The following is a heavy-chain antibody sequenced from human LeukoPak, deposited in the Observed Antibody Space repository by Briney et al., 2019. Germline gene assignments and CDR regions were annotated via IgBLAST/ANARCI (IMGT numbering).Heavy chain of an antibody. CDR2: INPNSGDT. J-gene: IGHJ4*02. Sequence: GSVKVSCKASGYTFTSYGISWVRQAPGQGFEWMGWINPNSGDTNSAQKFRGRVTMTRDTSISTVYMELSSLRSDDTAVYYCARRGEVRELRHWGQGSLVTVSS. V-gene: IGHV1-2*02. CDR3: ARRGEVRELRH. D-gene: IGHD1-26*01. CDR1: GYTFTSYG.